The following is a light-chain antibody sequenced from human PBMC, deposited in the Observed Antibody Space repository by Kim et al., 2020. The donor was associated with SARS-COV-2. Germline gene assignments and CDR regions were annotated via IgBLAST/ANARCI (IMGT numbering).Light chain of an antibody. CDR2: EVS. V-gene: IGLV2-18*02. CDR1: SRDVGSYNR. CDR3: SSYRSGSTYV. J-gene: IGLJ1*01. Sequence: QSALTQPPSVSGSPGQSVTISCTGTSRDVGSYNRVSWYQQPPGTAPKLMIYEVSNRPSGVPDRFSGSKSGNTASLTISGLQAEDEADYYCSSYRSGSTYVFGTGTKVTVL.